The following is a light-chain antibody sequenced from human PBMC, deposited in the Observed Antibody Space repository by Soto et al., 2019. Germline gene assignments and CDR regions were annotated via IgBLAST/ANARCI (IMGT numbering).Light chain of an antibody. CDR3: QQYRT. CDR2: DAS. CDR1: QSSSGW. J-gene: IGKJ1*01. Sequence: DIQMTQSPSSLSASVGDRVTSTCRASQSSSGWLAWYQQKPGKAPKLLIHDASSLESGVPSRFSGSGSGTEFTLTISSLQPDDFATYYCQQYRTFGQGTKVDI. V-gene: IGKV1-5*01.